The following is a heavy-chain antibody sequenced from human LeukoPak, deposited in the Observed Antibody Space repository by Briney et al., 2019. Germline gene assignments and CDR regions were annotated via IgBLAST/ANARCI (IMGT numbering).Heavy chain of an antibody. V-gene: IGHV1-2*02. Sequence: SVSASCEAFGYTSTDYYIHWVRQAPGQGLEWMGWINPNSGGTKYARKFEGRVTLTRDTSITTAYMDLSRLRSDDTAIYYCSSYYTILTGNYSSDAFDIWGQGTMVTVSS. CDR2: INPNSGGT. CDR3: SSYYTILTGNYSSDAFDI. CDR1: GYTSTDYY. D-gene: IGHD3-9*01. J-gene: IGHJ3*02.